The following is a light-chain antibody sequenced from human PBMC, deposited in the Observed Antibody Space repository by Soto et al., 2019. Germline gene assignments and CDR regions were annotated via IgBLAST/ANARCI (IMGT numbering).Light chain of an antibody. CDR2: GVS. J-gene: IGLJ2*01. Sequence: QYALTQPASVSGSPGQSSTISCTGTSNDIGGYNYVSWYQHNSGKAPKLVIYGVSDRPSGVSNRFSGSKSGNTASLTISGLQADDEADYYCSSFTTSTTLVFGGGTKLTVL. CDR3: SSFTTSTTLV. V-gene: IGLV2-14*03. CDR1: SNDIGGYNY.